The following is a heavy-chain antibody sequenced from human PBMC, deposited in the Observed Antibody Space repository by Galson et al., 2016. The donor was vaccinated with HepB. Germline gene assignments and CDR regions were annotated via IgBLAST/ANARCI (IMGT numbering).Heavy chain of an antibody. CDR3: ARDQVYSGSGSRYTNWFDP. CDR2: IWYDGSNK. D-gene: IGHD3-10*01. CDR1: GFTFSSYG. J-gene: IGHJ5*02. Sequence: SLRLSCAASGFTFSSYGIHWVRQAPGKGLEWVAGIWYDGSNKYYADSVKGRFTISRDNSKNTLYLQMNSLRAEDTAVYYCARDQVYSGSGSRYTNWFDPWGQGTLVTVSS. V-gene: IGHV3-33*01.